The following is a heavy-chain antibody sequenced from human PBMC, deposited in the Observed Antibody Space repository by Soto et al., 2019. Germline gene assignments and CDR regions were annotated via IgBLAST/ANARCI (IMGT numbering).Heavy chain of an antibody. J-gene: IGHJ6*02. D-gene: IGHD5-12*01. CDR2: ISSSSSYI. Sequence: PGGSLRLSCAASGFTFSSYSMNWVRQAPGKGVEWVSSISSSSSYIYYADSVKGRFTISRDNAKNSLYLQMNSLRAEDTAVYYCASSYETDYSGMDVWGQGTTVTVSS. CDR1: GFTFSSYS. V-gene: IGHV3-21*01. CDR3: ASSYETDYSGMDV.